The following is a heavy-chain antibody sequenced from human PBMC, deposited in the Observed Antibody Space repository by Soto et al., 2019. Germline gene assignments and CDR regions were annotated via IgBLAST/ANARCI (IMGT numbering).Heavy chain of an antibody. CDR3: ARPDIVLVPAVPNWHSSSSGMDV. J-gene: IGHJ6*02. CDR2: IIPIFGTA. V-gene: IGHV1-69*13. D-gene: IGHD2-2*01. CDR1: GGTFSSYA. Sequence: SVKVSCKASGGTFSSYAISWVRQAPGQGLEWMGGIIPIFGTANYAQKFQGRVTITADESTSTAYMELSSLRSEDTAVYYCARPDIVLVPAVPNWHSSSSGMDVWGQGTTVTVSS.